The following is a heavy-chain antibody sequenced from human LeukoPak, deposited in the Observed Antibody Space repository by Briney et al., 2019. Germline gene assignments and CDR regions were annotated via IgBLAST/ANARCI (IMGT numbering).Heavy chain of an antibody. D-gene: IGHD3-10*01. V-gene: IGHV3-30*04. J-gene: IGHJ6*03. CDR1: GFTFSSYA. CDR2: ISYDGSNK. CDR3: ARVGGSGSYLYYYMDV. Sequence: GRSLRLSCAASGFTFSSYATHWVRQAPGKGLEWVAVISYDGSNKYYADSVKGRFTISRDNSKNTLYLQMNSLRAEDTAVYYCARVGGSGSYLYYYMDVWGKGTAVTVSS.